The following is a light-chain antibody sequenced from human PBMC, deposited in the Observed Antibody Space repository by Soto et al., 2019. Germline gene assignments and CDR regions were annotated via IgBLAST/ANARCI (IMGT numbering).Light chain of an antibody. CDR1: QSISSH. V-gene: IGKV1-39*01. J-gene: IGKJ4*02. CDR3: QQSYSTPLT. CDR2: AAS. Sequence: DIQMTLSPSSLSASLGERVTITCRASQSISSHLNWYQQKPGKAPKLLIYAASSLPSGVPSRFSGSGSGTDFTLTISSLQPEDFATYYCQQSYSTPLTFGGGTKVEIK.